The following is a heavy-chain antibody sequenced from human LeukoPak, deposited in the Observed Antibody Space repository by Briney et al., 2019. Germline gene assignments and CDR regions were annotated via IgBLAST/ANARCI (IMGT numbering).Heavy chain of an antibody. Sequence: GASVKVSCKASGYTFTSYGISWVRQAPGQGLEWMGWISANNGNINYAQQLQGRVTMTTDTSTSTAYMELRSLRSDDTAMYYCARARGHWNYDFWGQGTLVTVSS. CDR1: GYTFTSYG. CDR2: ISANNGNI. CDR3: ARARGHWNYDF. J-gene: IGHJ4*02. V-gene: IGHV1-18*01. D-gene: IGHD1-7*01.